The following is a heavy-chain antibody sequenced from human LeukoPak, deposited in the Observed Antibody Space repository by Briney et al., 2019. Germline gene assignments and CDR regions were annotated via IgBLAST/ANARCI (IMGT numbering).Heavy chain of an antibody. CDR3: VKAERYFDWSYYFDY. D-gene: IGHD3-9*01. CDR1: GFTFSSYG. Sequence: PGGSLRLSCAASGFTFSSYGMHWVRQAPGKGLEWVAFIRYDGSNKYYADSVKGRFTISRDNSKNTLYLQMNSLRAEDTAVYYCVKAERYFDWSYYFDYWGQGTLVTVSS. CDR2: IRYDGSNK. V-gene: IGHV3-30*02. J-gene: IGHJ4*02.